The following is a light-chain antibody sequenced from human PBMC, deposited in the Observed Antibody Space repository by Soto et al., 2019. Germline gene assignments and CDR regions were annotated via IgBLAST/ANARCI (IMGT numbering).Light chain of an antibody. V-gene: IGKV3-20*01. CDR2: DVS. CDR1: QSVGSSY. Sequence: EILLTQYPGTLSLSPGERATLSWGASQSVGSSYLTWYQQNPGQAPRLLIYDVSSRATGIPDRLSGSGSGTDLTLTISRLDTEDCAVYYCQQYVSSPFTFGPGTQVDIK. CDR3: QQYVSSPFT. J-gene: IGKJ3*01.